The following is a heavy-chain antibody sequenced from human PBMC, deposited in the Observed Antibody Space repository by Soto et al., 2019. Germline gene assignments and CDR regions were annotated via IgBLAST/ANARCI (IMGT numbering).Heavy chain of an antibody. CDR3: ARXXXSVSYLAYFDY. Sequence: QVQLVESGGGVVQPGRSLRLSCAASGFTFSSYGMHWVRQAPGKGLEWVAVISYDGSNKYYADSVKGRFTISRDNSKXXXXXXXXXXXXXXXXXYYCARXXXSVSYLAYFDYWGQGTLVTVSS. V-gene: IGHV3-30*03. J-gene: IGHJ4*02. CDR2: ISYDGSNK. D-gene: IGHD1-26*01. CDR1: GFTFSSYG.